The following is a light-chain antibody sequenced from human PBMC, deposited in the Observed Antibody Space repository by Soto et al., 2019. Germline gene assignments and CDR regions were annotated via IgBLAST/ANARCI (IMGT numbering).Light chain of an antibody. V-gene: IGLV4-69*01. CDR1: SGHSSYA. Sequence: QSVLTQSPSASASLGASVKLTCTLSSGHSSYAIAWHQQQPEKGPRYLMKLNSDGSHSKGDGIPDRFSCSSSGAERYLTISSLQSEDESDYYCQTWGTGIVVFGGGTKVTVL. CDR2: LNSDGSH. J-gene: IGLJ2*01. CDR3: QTWGTGIVV.